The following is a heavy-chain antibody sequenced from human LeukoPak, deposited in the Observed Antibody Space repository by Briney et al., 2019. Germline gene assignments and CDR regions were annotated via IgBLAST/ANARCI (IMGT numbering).Heavy chain of an antibody. CDR3: ARYGDGLDY. J-gene: IGHJ4*02. V-gene: IGHV4-39*07. Sequence: SETLSLTCTVSGFSLSSHNYYWGWIRQPPGKPLEWLGTIYHTGVTFRNSSLVSRLTISVDTSKNQFSLKLSSVTAADTAVYYCARYGDGLDYWGQGTLVTVSS. CDR1: GFSLSSHNYY. CDR2: IYHTGVT. D-gene: IGHD4-17*01.